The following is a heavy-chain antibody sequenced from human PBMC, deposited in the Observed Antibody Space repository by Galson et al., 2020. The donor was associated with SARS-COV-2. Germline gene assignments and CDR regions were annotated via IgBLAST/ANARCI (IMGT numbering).Heavy chain of an antibody. D-gene: IGHD3-10*02. Sequence: GGSLRLSCVASGFTFSRYGMSWVRQAPGQGLYRVAPTSATTYHADSVRRSFIISRDDSNNILYLQMNGLSADDTAVYYCAKDFVRGIGYMDVWGPGTTVTVSS. J-gene: IGHJ6*03. CDR1: GFTFSRYG. V-gene: IGHV3-23*01. CDR2: TSATT. CDR3: AKDFVRGIGYMDV.